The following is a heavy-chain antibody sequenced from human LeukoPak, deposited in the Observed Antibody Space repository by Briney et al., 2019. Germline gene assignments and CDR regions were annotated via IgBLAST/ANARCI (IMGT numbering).Heavy chain of an antibody. CDR3: ATSGWHQNYYYYGMDV. V-gene: IGHV4-39*01. Sequence: SETLSLTCTVSGGSISSSSYYWGWIRQPPGKGLEWIGSIYYSGSTYYNPSLKSRVTISVDTSKNQFSLKLSSVTAADTAVYYCATSGWHQNYYYYGMDVWGQGTTVIVS. CDR2: IYYSGST. CDR1: GGSISSSSYY. J-gene: IGHJ6*02. D-gene: IGHD2-15*01.